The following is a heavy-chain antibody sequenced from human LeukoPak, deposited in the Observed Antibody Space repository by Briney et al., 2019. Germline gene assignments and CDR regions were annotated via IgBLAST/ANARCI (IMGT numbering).Heavy chain of an antibody. Sequence: GGSLRLSCAASGFTLSSYGMHWVRQAPGKGLEWVAVISYDGSNKYYADSVKGRFTISRDNSKNTLYLQMNSLRAEDTAVYYCAKTKLIISYFDYWGQGTLVTVSS. CDR2: ISYDGSNK. J-gene: IGHJ4*02. D-gene: IGHD2/OR15-2a*01. CDR3: AKTKLIISYFDY. CDR1: GFTLSSYG. V-gene: IGHV3-30*18.